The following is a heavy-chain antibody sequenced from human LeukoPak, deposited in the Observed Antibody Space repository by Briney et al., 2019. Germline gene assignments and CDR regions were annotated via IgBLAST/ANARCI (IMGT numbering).Heavy chain of an antibody. V-gene: IGHV1-69*05. Sequence: GASVKVSCKASGGTFSSYAISWVRQAPGQGLEWMGGIIPIFGTANYAQKFQGRVTITTDESTSTAYMELRSLRSDDTAVYYCARDHLGYFDDKTFDYWGQGTLVTVSS. J-gene: IGHJ4*02. D-gene: IGHD3-9*01. CDR3: ARDHLGYFDDKTFDY. CDR2: IIPIFGTA. CDR1: GGTFSSYA.